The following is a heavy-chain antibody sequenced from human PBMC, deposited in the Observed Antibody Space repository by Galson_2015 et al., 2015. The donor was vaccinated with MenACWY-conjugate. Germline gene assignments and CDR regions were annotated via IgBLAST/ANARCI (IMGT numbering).Heavy chain of an antibody. CDR1: GGSISSYY. J-gene: IGHJ4*02. CDR2: IFYTGST. V-gene: IGHV4-59*01. Sequence: ETLSLTCTVSGGSISSYYWSWIRQPPGKGLEWIGYIFYTGSTNYNPSLKSRVTISVDTSKNQFSLKLSSVTAADTAVYYCARTFGTSSYYFDYWGQGTLVTVSS. CDR3: ARTFGTSSYYFDY. D-gene: IGHD3-16*01.